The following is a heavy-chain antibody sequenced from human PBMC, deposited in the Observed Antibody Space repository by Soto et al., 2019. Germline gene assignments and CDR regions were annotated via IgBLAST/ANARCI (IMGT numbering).Heavy chain of an antibody. CDR3: ARDLPGIMITFGGVIVVPFDY. V-gene: IGHV1-18*01. D-gene: IGHD3-16*02. CDR1: GYTFTSYG. J-gene: IGHJ4*02. CDR2: ISAYNGNT. Sequence: ASVKVSCKASGYTFTSYGISWVRQAPGQGLERMGWISAYNGNTNYAQKLQGRVTMTTDTSTSTAYMELRSLRSDDTAVYYCARDLPGIMITFGGVIVVPFDYWGQGTLVTVSS.